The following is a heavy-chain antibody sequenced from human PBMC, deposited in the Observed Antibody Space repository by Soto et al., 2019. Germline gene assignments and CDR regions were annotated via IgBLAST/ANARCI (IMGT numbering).Heavy chain of an antibody. D-gene: IGHD5-18*01. CDR1: GFTFSSYG. Sequence: PGGSLRLSCAASGFTFSSYGMHWVRQAPGKGLEWVAVISYDGSNKYYADSAKGRFTISRDNSKNTLYLQMNSLRAEDTAVYYCAKDRRIQLWLPIDYYYYYGMDVWGQGTTVTVSS. V-gene: IGHV3-30*18. CDR2: ISYDGSNK. J-gene: IGHJ6*02. CDR3: AKDRRIQLWLPIDYYYYYGMDV.